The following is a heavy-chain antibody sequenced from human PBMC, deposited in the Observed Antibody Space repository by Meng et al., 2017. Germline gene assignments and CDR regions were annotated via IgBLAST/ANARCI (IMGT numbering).Heavy chain of an antibody. Sequence: QVQLQQWAHGLLTPSGTRSLPCAVHGGSFSGYYWSWIRQPPGKGLEWIGEINHSGSTNYNPSLKSRVTISVDTSKNQFSLKLSSVTAADTAVYYCARGRGSWGYWGQGTLVTVAS. V-gene: IGHV4-34*01. CDR3: ARGRGSWGY. D-gene: IGHD3-16*01. J-gene: IGHJ4*02. CDR2: INHSGST. CDR1: GGSFSGYY.